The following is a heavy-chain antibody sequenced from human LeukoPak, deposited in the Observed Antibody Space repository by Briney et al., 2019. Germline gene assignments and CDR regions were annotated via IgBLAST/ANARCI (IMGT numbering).Heavy chain of an antibody. D-gene: IGHD6-19*01. CDR3: AKDYSSGWYYFDY. CDR1: GFTFSSYA. J-gene: IGHJ4*02. Sequence: GGSLRLSCAASGFTFSSYAMSWVRQAPGKGLEWVSAISGSGGSTYYADSVKGRFTISRDNSKNTLYLQMNSLRAEDTALYYCAKDYSSGWYYFDYWGQGTLVTVSS. V-gene: IGHV3-23*01. CDR2: ISGSGGST.